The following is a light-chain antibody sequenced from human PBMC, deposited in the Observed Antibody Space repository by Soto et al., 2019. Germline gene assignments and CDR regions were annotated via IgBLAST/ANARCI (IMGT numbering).Light chain of an antibody. J-gene: IGKJ3*01. CDR3: QQCGGSPLFT. Sequence: EIVLTQSPGTLSLSPGERATLSCRASQSVSSRYLAWYQQKPGQAPRLLIYGASSRATGIPDRFSGSGAGTDFTLTISRRVPEDFAAYYCQQCGGSPLFTFGPGTKVDIK. CDR2: GAS. V-gene: IGKV3-20*01. CDR1: QSVSSRY.